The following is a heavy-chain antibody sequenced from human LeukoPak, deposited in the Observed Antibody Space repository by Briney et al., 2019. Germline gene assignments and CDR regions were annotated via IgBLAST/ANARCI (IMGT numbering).Heavy chain of an antibody. D-gene: IGHD3-22*01. J-gene: IGHJ4*02. V-gene: IGHV4-59*01. CDR2: IYYSGST. CDR3: ASYYYDSSGYSAFDY. Sequence: SETLSLTCTVSGGSISSYYWSWIRQPPGKGLEWIGYIYYSGSTNYNPSLKGRATISVDTSKNQFSLKLSSVTAADTAVYYCASYYYDSSGYSAFDYWGQGTLVTVSS. CDR1: GGSISSYY.